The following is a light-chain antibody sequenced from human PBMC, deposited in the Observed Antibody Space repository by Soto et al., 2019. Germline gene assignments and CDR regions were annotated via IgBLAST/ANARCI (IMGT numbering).Light chain of an antibody. Sequence: DIQMTQSPSSLSASVGDRVTITCQASQAISNYLNWYQQKPGKAPKLLIYDASNLETGVPSRFSGSGSGTDFTFTISSLQPEDIATYYCQQYDNLPPLTFGGWTKVEIK. J-gene: IGKJ4*01. CDR3: QQYDNLPPLT. V-gene: IGKV1-33*01. CDR2: DAS. CDR1: QAISNY.